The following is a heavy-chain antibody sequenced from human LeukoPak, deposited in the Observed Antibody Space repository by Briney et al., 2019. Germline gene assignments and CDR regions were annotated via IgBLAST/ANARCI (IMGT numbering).Heavy chain of an antibody. Sequence: SQTLSLTCAVSGGSISSGGYSWSWIRQPPGKGLEWIGYIYHSGSTYYNPSLKSRVTISVDKSKNQFSLKLSSVTAADTAVYYCARHGVPSSWYFHIGDAFDIWGQGTMVTVSS. V-gene: IGHV4-30-2*01. CDR2: IYHSGST. CDR1: GGSISSGGYS. D-gene: IGHD6-13*01. CDR3: ARHGVPSSWYFHIGDAFDI. J-gene: IGHJ3*02.